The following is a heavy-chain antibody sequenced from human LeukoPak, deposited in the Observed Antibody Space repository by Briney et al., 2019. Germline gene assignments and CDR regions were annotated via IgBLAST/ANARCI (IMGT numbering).Heavy chain of an antibody. CDR2: IYYSGST. CDR3: ARTTEGGYNYSYFYYYYMDV. D-gene: IGHD5-18*01. J-gene: IGHJ6*03. V-gene: IGHV4-59*01. Sequence: SETLSLTCTVSGGSISSYYWSWIRQPPGKGLGWIGYIYYSGSTSYNPSLKSRVTISVHTSKNQFSLKLSSVTAADTAVYYCARTTEGGYNYSYFYYYYMDVWGKGTTVTISS. CDR1: GGSISSYY.